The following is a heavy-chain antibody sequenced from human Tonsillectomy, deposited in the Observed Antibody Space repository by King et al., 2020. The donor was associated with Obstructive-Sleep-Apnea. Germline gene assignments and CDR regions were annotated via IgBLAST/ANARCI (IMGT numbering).Heavy chain of an antibody. J-gene: IGHJ5*02. CDR2: IYYSGSS. V-gene: IGHV4-31*03. D-gene: IGHD1-1*01. CDR3: ARDITTSNWRVRWFDP. Sequence: QLQESGPGLVKPSQTLSLTCTVSGGYISSGGYYWSWIRHHPGNGLEWIGYIYYSGSSYVNPSLKCRVTLSVDTSKNQFSLKLSSVTAADTAVYYCARDITTSNWRVRWFDPWGQGTLVTVSS. CDR1: GGYISSGGYY.